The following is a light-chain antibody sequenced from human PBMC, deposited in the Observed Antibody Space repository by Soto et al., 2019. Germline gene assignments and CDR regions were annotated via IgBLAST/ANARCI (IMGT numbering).Light chain of an antibody. J-gene: IGKJ5*01. Sequence: LLTESPAIVSLSAGERATLSCRASQSVNNFFAWYQQKPGQAPRLLICGASSRASGIPDRFSGSGSGTDFTLTISRLEPEDFAVYYCQQYGSSSTFGQGTRLEI. CDR2: GAS. CDR1: QSVNNF. V-gene: IGKV3-20*01. CDR3: QQYGSSST.